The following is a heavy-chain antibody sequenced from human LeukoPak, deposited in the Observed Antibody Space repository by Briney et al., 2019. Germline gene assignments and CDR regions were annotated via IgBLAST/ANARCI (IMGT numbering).Heavy chain of an antibody. CDR1: GFTFSSYS. Sequence: DPGGSLRLSCAASGFTFSSYSMNWVRQAPGKGLEWVSSISSSSSYIYYADSVKGRFTISRDNSKNTLYLQMNSLRAEDTAVYYCARATGGNSPYYFDYWGQGTLVTVSS. D-gene: IGHD4-23*01. J-gene: IGHJ4*02. CDR2: ISSSSSYI. V-gene: IGHV3-21*01. CDR3: ARATGGNSPYYFDY.